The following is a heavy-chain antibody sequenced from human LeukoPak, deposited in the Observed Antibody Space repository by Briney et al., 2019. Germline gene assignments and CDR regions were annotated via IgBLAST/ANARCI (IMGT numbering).Heavy chain of an antibody. CDR2: INSDGSST. V-gene: IGHV3-74*01. CDR3: ARDLLSSGYYDSSGVDY. Sequence: GGSLRLSCAASGFTFSSYWMHWVRQAPGKGLVWVSRINSDGSSTSYADSVKGRFTISRDNAKNTLYLQMNSLRAEDTAVYYCARDLLSSGYYDSSGVDYRGQGTLVTVSS. CDR1: GFTFSSYW. D-gene: IGHD3-22*01. J-gene: IGHJ4*02.